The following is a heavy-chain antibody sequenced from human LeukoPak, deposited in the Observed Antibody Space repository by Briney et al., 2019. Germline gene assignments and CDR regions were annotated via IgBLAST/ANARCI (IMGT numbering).Heavy chain of an antibody. CDR1: GGSISSSSYY. D-gene: IGHD3-3*01. J-gene: IGHJ5*02. Sequence: SETLSLTCTVSGGSISSSSYYWGWIRQPPGKGLEWIGSIYYSGSTYYNPSLKSRVTISVDTSKNQFSLKLSSVTAADTAVYYCARCYDFWSGYSGSGWFDPRGQGTLVTVSS. CDR2: IYYSGST. CDR3: ARCYDFWSGYSGSGWFDP. V-gene: IGHV4-39*07.